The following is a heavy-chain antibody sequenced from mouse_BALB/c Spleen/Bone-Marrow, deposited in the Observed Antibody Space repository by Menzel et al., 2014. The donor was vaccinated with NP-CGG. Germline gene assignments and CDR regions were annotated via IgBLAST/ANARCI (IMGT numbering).Heavy chain of an antibody. V-gene: IGHV5-6-3*01. Sequence: EVQLVESGGGLVQPGGSLKLSCAASGFTFSTYGMSWVRQTPDKRLELVASINNNGGSTYYTDSVKGRFTISRDNAKNTLYLQMSSLKSEDTAMYYCARDHVVGYWGQGTLVTVSA. CDR1: GFTFSTYG. CDR3: ARDHVVGY. J-gene: IGHJ3*01. CDR2: INNNGGST.